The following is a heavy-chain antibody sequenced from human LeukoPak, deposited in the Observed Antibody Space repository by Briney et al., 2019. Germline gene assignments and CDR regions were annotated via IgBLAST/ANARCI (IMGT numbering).Heavy chain of an antibody. CDR1: GFTFSSYG. J-gene: IGHJ4*02. Sequence: GGSLRLSCAASGFTFSSYGMHWVRQAPGKGLDWVAFIHHDGSNKYYADSVRGRFTISRDNSKNTLYLQMNSLRAEDTAVYYCAILTVTTAYWGQGTLVTVSS. V-gene: IGHV3-30*02. D-gene: IGHD4-17*01. CDR2: IHHDGSNK. CDR3: AILTVTTAY.